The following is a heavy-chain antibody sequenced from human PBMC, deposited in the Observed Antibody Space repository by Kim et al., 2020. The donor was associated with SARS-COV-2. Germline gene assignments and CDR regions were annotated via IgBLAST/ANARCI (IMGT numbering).Heavy chain of an antibody. CDR2: IYYSGGT. Sequence: SETLSLTCTVSGGSISSYYWSWIRQPPGKGLEWIGYIYYSGGTDYNPSLKSRVTISVDTSKNQLSLKLTSVTAADTAGYYCARGRAYSSLNYWGQGTLVT. V-gene: IGHV4-59*13. CDR3: ARGRAYSSLNY. J-gene: IGHJ4*02. D-gene: IGHD6-19*01. CDR1: GGSISSYY.